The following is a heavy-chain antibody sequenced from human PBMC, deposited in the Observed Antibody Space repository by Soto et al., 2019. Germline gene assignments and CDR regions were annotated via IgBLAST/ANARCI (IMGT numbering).Heavy chain of an antibody. CDR1: GFSLSTSGVG. Sequence: QITLKESGPTLVNPTQTLTLTCTFSGFSLSTSGVGVGWIRQPPGKALEWLALIYWDDDKRYSPSLKSRLTITKDTSKIQLVLKMTTMYPLDTATYYCAEAMTTVTYYGMDVWGQGTTVTVSS. D-gene: IGHD4-4*01. V-gene: IGHV2-5*02. CDR2: IYWDDDK. J-gene: IGHJ6*02. CDR3: AEAMTTVTYYGMDV.